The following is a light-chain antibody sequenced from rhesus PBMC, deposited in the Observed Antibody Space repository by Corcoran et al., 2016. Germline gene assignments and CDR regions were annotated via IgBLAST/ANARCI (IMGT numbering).Light chain of an antibody. Sequence: EIVMTQSPATLSSSPGERATLSCRASQSVSSNLAWYQQKPGQAPSLLIYGASSEATGIPDRFRGSGSGTAFPLTISSLEPEDFAVYCFQQYSPWPLTFGGGTKVEIK. J-gene: IGKJ4*01. CDR2: GAS. V-gene: IGKV3-42*03. CDR1: QSVSSN. CDR3: QQYSPWPLT.